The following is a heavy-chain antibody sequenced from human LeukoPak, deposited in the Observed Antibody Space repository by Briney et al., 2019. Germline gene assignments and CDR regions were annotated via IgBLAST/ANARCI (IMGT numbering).Heavy chain of an antibody. CDR3: ARDTYDRGWNGLFDY. CDR2: ISYDGSNK. D-gene: IGHD6-19*01. Sequence: GGSLRLSCAASGFTFSSYAMHWVRQAPGKGLEWVAVISYDGSNKYYADSVKGRFTISRDNSKNTLYLQVNSLRAEDTAVYYCARDTYDRGWNGLFDYWGQGTLVTVSS. V-gene: IGHV3-30-3*01. J-gene: IGHJ4*02. CDR1: GFTFSSYA.